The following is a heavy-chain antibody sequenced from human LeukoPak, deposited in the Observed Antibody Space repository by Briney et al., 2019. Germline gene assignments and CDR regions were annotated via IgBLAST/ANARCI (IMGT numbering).Heavy chain of an antibody. CDR2: MYHSGST. CDR3: ARGPRFGELLWHWFDP. CDR1: GGSISSYY. Sequence: SETLSLTCSVSGGSISSYYWSWIRQPPGKGLEWIGSMYHSGSTYYNPPLKSRVTISEDTSKNQFSLKLRSVTAADTAVYYCARGPRFGELLWHWFDPWGQGTLVTVSS. D-gene: IGHD3-10*01. V-gene: IGHV4-38-2*02. J-gene: IGHJ5*02.